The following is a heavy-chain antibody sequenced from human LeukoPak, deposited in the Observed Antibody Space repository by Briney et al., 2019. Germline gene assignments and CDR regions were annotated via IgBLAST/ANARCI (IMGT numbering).Heavy chain of an antibody. CDR2: IIPIIDIA. J-gene: IGHJ6*02. D-gene: IGHD4-23*01. V-gene: IGHV1-69*04. Sequence: SVKVSCKTSGDSFSNYAISWLRQAPGQGPEWIGRIIPIIDIANYTQRFQGRVTITADKSTTTAYMELTSLKSEDTAVYYCAREKGTYYRSRGGNTGRFYYYGMDVWGQGTTVTVSS. CDR1: GDSFSNYA. CDR3: AREKGTYYRSRGGNTGRFYYYGMDV.